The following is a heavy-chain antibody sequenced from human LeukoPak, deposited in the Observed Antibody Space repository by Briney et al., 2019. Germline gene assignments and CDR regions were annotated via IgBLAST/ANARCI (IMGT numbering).Heavy chain of an antibody. CDR1: GGSISSGSYY. Sequence: SETLSLTCTVSGGSISSGSYYWSWIRQPAGKGLEWIVRIYTSGSTNYNPSLKSRVTISVDTSKNQFSLKLSSVTAADTAVYYCARTNYDFWSGYYYMDVWGKGTTVTVSS. D-gene: IGHD3-3*01. J-gene: IGHJ6*03. CDR2: IYTSGST. CDR3: ARTNYDFWSGYYYMDV. V-gene: IGHV4-61*02.